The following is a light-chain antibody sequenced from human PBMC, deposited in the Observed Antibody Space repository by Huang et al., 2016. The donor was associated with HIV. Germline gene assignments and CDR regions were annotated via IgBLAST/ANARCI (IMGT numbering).Light chain of an antibody. CDR2: GAS. V-gene: IGKV3-15*01. Sequence: EIVMTQSPATLSVSPGERATLSCRASQSVSSNLAWYQQKPGQAPRLLIYGASTRATGIPAKSSGSGSGTEITLTISSLQSEDDAVYYCQQYKNWPPLTFGGGTKVEIK. CDR3: QQYKNWPPLT. J-gene: IGKJ4*01. CDR1: QSVSSN.